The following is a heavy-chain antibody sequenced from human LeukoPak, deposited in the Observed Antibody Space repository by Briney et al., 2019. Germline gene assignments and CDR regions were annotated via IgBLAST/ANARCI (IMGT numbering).Heavy chain of an antibody. CDR3: ARGQLSNTAMVTR. Sequence: ASVKVSCKASGYTFTGYYMHWVRQAPGQGLEWMGWINPNSGGTNYAQKFQGRVTMTRDTSISTGYTELSRLRSDDTAVYYCARGQLSNTAMVTRWGQGTLVTVSS. CDR2: INPNSGGT. D-gene: IGHD5-18*01. CDR1: GYTFTGYY. V-gene: IGHV1-2*02. J-gene: IGHJ4*02.